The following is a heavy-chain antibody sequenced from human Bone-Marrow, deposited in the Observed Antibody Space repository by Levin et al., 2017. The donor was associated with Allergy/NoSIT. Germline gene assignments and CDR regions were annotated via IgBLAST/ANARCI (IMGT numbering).Heavy chain of an antibody. J-gene: IGHJ4*02. Sequence: GGSLRLSCKGSGYNFAGYWIGWVRQMPGKGLEWMGIISPTDSDTTYSPSFQGQVTISLDKSINTAYLHWSSLKASDTAIYYCARHRPVYGGNPDYWGQGTLVTVSS. CDR2: ISPTDSDT. D-gene: IGHD4-23*01. CDR1: GYNFAGYW. V-gene: IGHV5-51*01. CDR3: ARHRPVYGGNPDY.